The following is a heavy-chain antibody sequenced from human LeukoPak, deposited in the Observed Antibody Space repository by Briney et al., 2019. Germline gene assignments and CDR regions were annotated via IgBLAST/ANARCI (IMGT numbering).Heavy chain of an antibody. CDR2: ISYSGST. Sequence: SETLSLTCTVSGGSISSSSHYWGWIRQPPGKGLEWIGNISYSGSTYYNPSLKSRVTISVDTSKNQFSLKLNSVTAADTAVYYCARQGDNWNDGYWGQGTLVTVSS. J-gene: IGHJ4*02. CDR1: GGSISSSSHY. V-gene: IGHV4-39*01. CDR3: ARQGDNWNDGY. D-gene: IGHD1-20*01.